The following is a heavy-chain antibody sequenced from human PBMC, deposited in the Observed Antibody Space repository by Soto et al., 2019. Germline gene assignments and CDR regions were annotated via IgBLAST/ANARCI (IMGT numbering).Heavy chain of an antibody. CDR1: GGSISSYY. CDR2: MYNTGST. J-gene: IGHJ6*02. Sequence: SETLSLTCPVSGGSISSYYLSWIRQPPGKGLEWIGYMYNTGSTIYNPSLKRRVTISVDTSKNQFSLKLNSVTAADTAVYYCARDLWGYCGADCYPLDVWGQGTMVTVSS. D-gene: IGHD2-21*02. CDR3: ARDLWGYCGADCYPLDV. V-gene: IGHV4-59*01.